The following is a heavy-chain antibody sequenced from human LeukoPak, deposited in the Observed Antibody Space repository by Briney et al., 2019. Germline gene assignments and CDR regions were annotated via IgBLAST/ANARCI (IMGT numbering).Heavy chain of an antibody. Sequence: SETLSLTCTVSGGSISSYYWSWIRQPPGKGLEWIGYIYYSGSTNYNPSLKSRVTISVDTSKNQFSLKLSSVTAADTAVYYCARGYLELPLAPFDIWGQGTMVTVSS. CDR3: ARGYLELPLAPFDI. CDR1: GGSISSYY. J-gene: IGHJ3*02. V-gene: IGHV4-59*01. CDR2: IYYSGST. D-gene: IGHD1-7*01.